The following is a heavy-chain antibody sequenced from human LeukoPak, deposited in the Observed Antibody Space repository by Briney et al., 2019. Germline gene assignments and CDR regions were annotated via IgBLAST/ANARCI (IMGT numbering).Heavy chain of an antibody. V-gene: IGHV1-2*02. D-gene: IGHD2-8*01. CDR3: ATRCTNGVCYKAYYMDV. Sequence: GASVKVSCKASGYTLTSYYLHWVRQAPGQGLEWLGWINLNGGGTLSAQKFQGRVTMTRDASISTAYMELSGLRSDDTAVYYCATRCTNGVCYKAYYMDVWGKGTTVTVPS. J-gene: IGHJ6*03. CDR1: GYTLTSYY. CDR2: INLNGGGT.